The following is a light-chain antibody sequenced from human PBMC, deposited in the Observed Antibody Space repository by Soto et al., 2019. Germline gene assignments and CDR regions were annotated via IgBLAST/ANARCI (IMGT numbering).Light chain of an antibody. V-gene: IGLV2-14*01. J-gene: IGLJ7*01. CDR2: EVS. CDR3: SSYSSSTSVV. Sequence: QPVLTQPASVSGSPGQSITISCSGTGSDVGAYIYVSWYQQRPGSAPRLIISEVSDRPSGVSNRFSGSKSGDTASLTISGLQPEDEADYYCSSYSSSTSVVFGGGTQLTVL. CDR1: GSDVGAYIY.